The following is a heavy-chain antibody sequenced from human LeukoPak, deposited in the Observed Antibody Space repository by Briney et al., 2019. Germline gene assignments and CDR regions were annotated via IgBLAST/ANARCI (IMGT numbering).Heavy chain of an antibody. CDR3: AKVPHYGSGSYYNPLDY. Sequence: PGRSLRLSCAASGFTFSSYGMHWVRQAPGKGLEWVAVISYDGSNKYYADTVKGRFTISRDNSKNTLYLQMNSLRAEDTAVYYCAKVPHYGSGSYYNPLDYWGQGTLVTVSS. V-gene: IGHV3-30*18. CDR2: ISYDGSNK. CDR1: GFTFSSYG. J-gene: IGHJ4*02. D-gene: IGHD3-10*01.